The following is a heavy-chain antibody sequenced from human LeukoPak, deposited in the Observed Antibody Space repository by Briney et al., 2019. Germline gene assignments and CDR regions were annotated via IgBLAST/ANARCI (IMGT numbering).Heavy chain of an antibody. CDR2: ISAYNGDT. D-gene: IGHD4-17*01. CDR1: GYTYTSYG. CDR3: SRRGGKNYGDYVVYDKYMDV. Sequence: ASVKVSCKASGYTYTSYGISWVRQAPGQGLEWMGWISAYNGDTHYAQKFQGRVTMTTETSTSTAYMELRSLRSDATAVYYSSRRGGKNYGDYVVYDKYMDVWGTGTTVTVSS. V-gene: IGHV1-18*01. J-gene: IGHJ6*03.